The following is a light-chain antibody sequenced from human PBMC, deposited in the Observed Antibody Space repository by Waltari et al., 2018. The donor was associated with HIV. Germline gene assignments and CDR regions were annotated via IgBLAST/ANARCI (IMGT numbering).Light chain of an antibody. V-gene: IGKV3-15*01. CDR3: QQYNNWPRT. CDR1: QSVSSN. Sequence: ELALTQSPVSLSLSPGERATLSCRASQSVSSNLAWDQQKPGQAPSLLLYGASTRATGIPASFSGSGSGTEFTLTIDSLQPDDFTLYYCQQYNNWPRTFGQGTKVEI. J-gene: IGKJ1*01. CDR2: GAS.